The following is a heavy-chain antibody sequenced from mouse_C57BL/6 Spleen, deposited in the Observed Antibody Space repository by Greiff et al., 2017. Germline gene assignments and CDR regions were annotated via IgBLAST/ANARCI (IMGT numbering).Heavy chain of an antibody. V-gene: IGHV1-69*01. J-gene: IGHJ2*01. D-gene: IGHD1-1*01. CDR1: GYTFTSYW. CDR2: IDPSDSYI. Sequence: VQLQQPGAELVMPGASVKLSCKASGYTFTSYWMHWVQQRPGQGLEWIGEIDPSDSYINYNQKFKGKSTLTVDKSSSTAYMQLSSLTSEDSAVYYCAKWADCYGSSYFDYWGQGTTLTVSS. CDR3: AKWADCYGSSYFDY.